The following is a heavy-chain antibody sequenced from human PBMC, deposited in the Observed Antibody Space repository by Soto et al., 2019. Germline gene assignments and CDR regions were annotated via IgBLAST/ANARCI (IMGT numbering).Heavy chain of an antibody. Sequence: QVQMVQSGAEVKKPGTSVKVSCKAAAGTFSSYSITRVRQAPGQGLEWMGGIIPMFGTANYAQKFQGRVTITADQSTRTAYMELTSLRSEDTAVYYCARGVVEVRAVGYYYYAMDAWGQGTTVTVSS. CDR3: ARGVVEVRAVGYYYYAMDA. CDR1: AGTFSSYS. CDR2: IIPMFGTA. J-gene: IGHJ6*02. D-gene: IGHD2-21*01. V-gene: IGHV1-69*19.